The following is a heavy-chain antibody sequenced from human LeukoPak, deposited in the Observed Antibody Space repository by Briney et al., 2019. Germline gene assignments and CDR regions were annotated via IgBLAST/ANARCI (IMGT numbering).Heavy chain of an antibody. J-gene: IGHJ4*02. CDR3: ARDLGLDTTMIFFDY. CDR1: GYTFTSFG. CDR2: ISAYNGNT. Sequence: ASVKVSCKASGYTFTSFGISWVRQAPGQGPEWMGWISAYNGNTNHVQKFQGRVTMTTDTSTNTAYMELRSLTSDDTAVYYCARDLGLDTTMIFFDYWGQGTLVTVSS. D-gene: IGHD5-18*01. V-gene: IGHV1-18*01.